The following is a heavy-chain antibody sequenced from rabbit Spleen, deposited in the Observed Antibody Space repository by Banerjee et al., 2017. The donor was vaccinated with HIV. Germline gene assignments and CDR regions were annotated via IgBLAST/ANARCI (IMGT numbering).Heavy chain of an antibody. CDR3: ARDTSSSFSSYGMDL. Sequence: QEQLEESGGDLVKPGASLTLTCKASGFDFTSTYYMCWVRQAPGKGLELIACIDTNSGNTAYATWAKGRFTISKTSSTTVTLQMTSLTAADTATYFCARDTSSSFSSYGMDLWGPGTLVTVS. CDR1: GFDFTSTYY. J-gene: IGHJ6*01. V-gene: IGHV1S45*01. CDR2: IDTNSGNT. D-gene: IGHD1-1*01.